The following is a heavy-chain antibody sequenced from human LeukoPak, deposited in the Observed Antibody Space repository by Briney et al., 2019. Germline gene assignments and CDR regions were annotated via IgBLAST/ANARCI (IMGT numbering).Heavy chain of an antibody. J-gene: IGHJ4*02. V-gene: IGHV3-23*01. CDR3: AKDGAA. CDR2: ISAGPRT. Sequence: SGGSLRLSCAASGFTFSNYAMNWVRQAPGKGLEWVSVISAGPRTDYADSVKGRFTISRDNSKNTLYLQMNTLRGEDTALYYCAKDGAAWGQGALVTVSS. CDR1: GFTFSNYA. D-gene: IGHD6-25*01.